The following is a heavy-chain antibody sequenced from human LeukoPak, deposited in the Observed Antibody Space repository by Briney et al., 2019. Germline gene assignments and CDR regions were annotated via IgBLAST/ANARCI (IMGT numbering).Heavy chain of an antibody. CDR2: IIPILGMA. CDR1: GGTFSSYT. CDR3: ARVQNPYNWFDP. Sequence: SVKVSCKASGGTFSSYTISWVRQAPGQGLEWMGRIIPILGMANYAQKFQGRVTITADKSTSTAYMELSSLRSEDTAVYYCARVQNPYNWFDPWGQGTLVTVSS. J-gene: IGHJ5*02. V-gene: IGHV1-69*02.